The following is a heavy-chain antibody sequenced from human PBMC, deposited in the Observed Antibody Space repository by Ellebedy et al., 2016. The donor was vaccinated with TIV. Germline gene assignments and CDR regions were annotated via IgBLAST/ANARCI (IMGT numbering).Heavy chain of an antibody. CDR3: ASGLTGDYGAFDV. Sequence: GESLKISCAASGFMFWRRWMSWVRQAPGKGLEWVANIADDGREENYVDSVRGRFTISRDNAKNLLSLHMSTLRAEDTAVYYCASGLTGDYGAFDVWGPGTMVTVSS. J-gene: IGHJ3*01. CDR1: GFMFWRRW. D-gene: IGHD4-17*01. CDR2: IADDGREE. V-gene: IGHV3-7*03.